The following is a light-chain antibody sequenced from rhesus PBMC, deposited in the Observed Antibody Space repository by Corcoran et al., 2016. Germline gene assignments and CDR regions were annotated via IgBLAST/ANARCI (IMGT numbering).Light chain of an antibody. CDR2: YAT. CDR3: QQYNSLPLT. Sequence: DIQMTQSPSSVSASVGDRVTITCRASQGLSSYLAWYQQKPGKATKLLIYYATTLQSGVPSRFSGGGSGTEFTLTISSLQAEDFATYDCQQYNSLPLTFGGGTKVEIK. J-gene: IGKJ4*01. CDR1: QGLSSY. V-gene: IGKV1-25*01.